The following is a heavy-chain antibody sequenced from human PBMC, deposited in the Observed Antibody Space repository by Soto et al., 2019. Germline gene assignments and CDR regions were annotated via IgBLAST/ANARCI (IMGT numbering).Heavy chain of an antibody. Sequence: PGGSLRLSCAASGFTFSSYAMSWVRQAPGKGLEWVSAISGSGGSTYYADSVKGRFTISRDNSKNTLYLQMNSLRAEDTAVYYSAKATKLYYYGSGSPYYFDYWGQGTLVTVSS. CDR1: GFTFSSYA. CDR2: ISGSGGST. V-gene: IGHV3-23*01. D-gene: IGHD3-10*01. J-gene: IGHJ4*02. CDR3: AKATKLYYYGSGSPYYFDY.